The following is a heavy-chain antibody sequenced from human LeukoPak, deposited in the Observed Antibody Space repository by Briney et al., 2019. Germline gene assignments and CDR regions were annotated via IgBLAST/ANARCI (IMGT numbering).Heavy chain of an antibody. V-gene: IGHV4-59*02. Sequence: SETLSLTCTVSGGSVSSYYWSWIRQPPGKGLEWIGYIYYSGSTNYNPSLKSRVTISVDTSENQFSLKLNSVTDADTAIYYCARTSRHFYTSASASKSWPDGMDVWGPGTTVTVSS. CDR3: ARTSRHFYTSASASKSWPDGMDV. CDR1: GGSVSSYY. CDR2: IYYSGST. D-gene: IGHD3-10*01. J-gene: IGHJ6*02.